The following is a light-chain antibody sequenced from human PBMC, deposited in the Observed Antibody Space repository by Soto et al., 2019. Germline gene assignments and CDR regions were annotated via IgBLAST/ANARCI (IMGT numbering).Light chain of an antibody. CDR1: ESVSSN. CDR3: QQYNNWPPIT. Sequence: EIVMTQSPATLSVSPGERATLSCRASESVSSNLAWYQQKPGQAHRLLIYSASTRATDFPPRFSGSGSGTEFTLTISSLQSEDFAVYYCQQYNNWPPITFGQGTRLEIK. CDR2: SAS. J-gene: IGKJ5*01. V-gene: IGKV3-15*01.